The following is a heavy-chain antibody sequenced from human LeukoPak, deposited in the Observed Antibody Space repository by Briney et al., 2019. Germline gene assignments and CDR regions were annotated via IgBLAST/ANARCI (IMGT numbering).Heavy chain of an antibody. Sequence: ASVKVSCKASGYTFTSYGISWVRQAPGQGLEWMGWISAYNGNTNYAQKLQGRVTMNTDTSTSTAYMELRSLRSDDTAVYYCARAYYYDSSGYYWGTPHWFDPWGQGTLVTVSS. D-gene: IGHD3-22*01. CDR3: ARAYYYDSSGYYWGTPHWFDP. J-gene: IGHJ5*02. CDR1: GYTFTSYG. V-gene: IGHV1-18*01. CDR2: ISAYNGNT.